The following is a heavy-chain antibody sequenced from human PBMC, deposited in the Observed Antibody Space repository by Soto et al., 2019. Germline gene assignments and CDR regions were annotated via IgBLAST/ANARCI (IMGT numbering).Heavy chain of an antibody. J-gene: IGHJ6*02. CDR3: ARDLGTTVVISDYYYYYGMDV. CDR2: IIPIFGTA. V-gene: IGHV1-69*01. D-gene: IGHD4-17*01. Sequence: QVQLVQSGAEVKKPGSSVKVSCKASGGTFSSYAISWVRQAPGQGLEWMGGIIPIFGTANYAQKFQGRVTITADESTSTAYMELSSLRFEDTAVYYCARDLGTTVVISDYYYYYGMDVWGQGTTVTVSS. CDR1: GGTFSSYA.